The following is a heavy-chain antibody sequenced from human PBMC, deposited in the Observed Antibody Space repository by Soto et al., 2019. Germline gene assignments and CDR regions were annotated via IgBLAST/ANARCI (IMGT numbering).Heavy chain of an antibody. D-gene: IGHD1-20*01. Sequence: QVQLVQSGAEVKKPGSSVKVSCKASGGTFSSYAISWVRQAPGQGLEWMGGIIPIFGTANYAQKFQGRVTITADXXTXTXXMELSSLRSEDTAVYYCARDGTSGITGTTFGWFDPWGQGTLVTVSS. CDR1: GGTFSSYA. CDR2: IIPIFGTA. J-gene: IGHJ5*02. V-gene: IGHV1-69*12. CDR3: ARDGTSGITGTTFGWFDP.